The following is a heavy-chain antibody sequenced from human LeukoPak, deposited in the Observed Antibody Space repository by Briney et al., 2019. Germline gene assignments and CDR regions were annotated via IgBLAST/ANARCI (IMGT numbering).Heavy chain of an antibody. J-gene: IGHJ4*02. CDR2: ISGSGRSP. CDR1: GFTFSSYA. D-gene: IGHD6-13*01. CDR3: AKDTPGGRPVAAAVSDY. Sequence: GGSLRLSCAASGFTFSSYAMSWVRQAPGKGLEWVSTISGSGRSPYYADSVKGRFTISRDNSNNTVFLQMNSLRVEDTAVYYCAKDTPGGRPVAAAVSDYWGQGTLVTVSS. V-gene: IGHV3-23*01.